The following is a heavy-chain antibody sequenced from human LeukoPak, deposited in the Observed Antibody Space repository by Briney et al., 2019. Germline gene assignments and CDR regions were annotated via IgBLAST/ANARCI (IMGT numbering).Heavy chain of an antibody. CDR3: AKLRDEIPIWSD. V-gene: IGHV3-23*01. Sequence: GGSLRLSCAASGFTFSSYAMSWVRQAPGKGLEWVSAISGSGGSTYYADSVKGRFTISRDNSKNTLYLQMNSLRAKDTAVYYCAKLRDEIPIWSDWGQGTLVTVSS. J-gene: IGHJ4*02. D-gene: IGHD1-1*01. CDR2: ISGSGGST. CDR1: GFTFSSYA.